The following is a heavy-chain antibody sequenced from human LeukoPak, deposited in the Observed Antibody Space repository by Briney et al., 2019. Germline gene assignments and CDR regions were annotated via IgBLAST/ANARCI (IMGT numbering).Heavy chain of an antibody. D-gene: IGHD3-22*01. CDR3: ARVHYFDSSGYYSSTYYYYMDV. J-gene: IGHJ6*03. CDR2: ISYSGST. CDR1: GGSISNYY. V-gene: IGHV4-59*01. Sequence: PSETLSLTCTVSGGSISNYYWTWIRQPPGKGLDWIGYISYSGSTKDNPSLKSRVTISIDTSKNQFSLKLSSVTAADTAVYYCARVHYFDSSGYYSSTYYYYMDVWGKGTTVTVSS.